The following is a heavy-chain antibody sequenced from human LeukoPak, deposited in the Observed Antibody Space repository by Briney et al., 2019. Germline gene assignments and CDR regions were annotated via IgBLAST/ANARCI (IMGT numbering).Heavy chain of an antibody. V-gene: IGHV3-48*04. CDR3: ARDFWSGYYTED. Sequence: GGSLRLSCEFSGIIFSTYAMNWVRQAPGKGLEWISYISGSSSGSTSIIHYADSEKGRFTISRDNAKNSLHLQMGSLSAEDTAVYYCARDFWSGYYTEDWGQGALVIVSS. J-gene: IGHJ4*02. D-gene: IGHD3-3*01. CDR1: GIIFSTYA. CDR2: ISGSSSGSTSII.